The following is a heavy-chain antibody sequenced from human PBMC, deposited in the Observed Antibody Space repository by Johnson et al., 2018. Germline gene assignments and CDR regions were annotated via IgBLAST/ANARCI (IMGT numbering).Heavy chain of an antibody. V-gene: IGHV3-9*01. CDR1: GFTFEKYA. D-gene: IGHD5-18*01. Sequence: EVQLVETGGGLVQPGRSLRLSCVGSGFTFEKYAMHWVRQAPGKGLEWVSGISWNSGSIGYVDSVKGRFTISRDNAKNSLYLQMNSLRVEDKALYSCAKDMGGKRYGYGAKNAFDIWGQGTIVTVSS. J-gene: IGHJ3*02. CDR2: ISWNSGSI. CDR3: AKDMGGKRYGYGAKNAFDI.